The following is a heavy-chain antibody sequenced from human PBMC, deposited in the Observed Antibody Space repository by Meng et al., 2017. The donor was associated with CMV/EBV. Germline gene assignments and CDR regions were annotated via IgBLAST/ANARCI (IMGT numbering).Heavy chain of an antibody. V-gene: IGHV1-46*01. J-gene: IGHJ5*02. Sequence: ASVKVSCKASGYTFTSYYMHWVRQAPGQGLEWMGIINPSGGSTSYAQKFQGRVTMTRDTSTSTVYMELSSLRSEDTAVYYCAMAWGGYDWGSYRNGGWFDPWGQGTLVTVSS. D-gene: IGHD3-16*02. CDR2: INPSGGST. CDR3: AMAWGGYDWGSYRNGGWFDP. CDR1: GYTFTSYY.